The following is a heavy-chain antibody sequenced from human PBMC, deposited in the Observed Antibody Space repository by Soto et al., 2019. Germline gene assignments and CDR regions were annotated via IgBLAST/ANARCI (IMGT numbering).Heavy chain of an antibody. CDR2: VLPFLDIT. Sequence: QVQLVQSGSEVKTPGSSVRVSCKTSGGTFSIYTISWVRQAPGQGLEWMGRVLPFLDITSYSQRFQGRVTITADRSTTTAYMELSSLRSEDTAVYYCARDRDNSNWPNFDSWGQGTLVTVSS. D-gene: IGHD6-13*01. CDR3: ARDRDNSNWPNFDS. J-gene: IGHJ4*02. CDR1: GGTFSIYT. V-gene: IGHV1-69*02.